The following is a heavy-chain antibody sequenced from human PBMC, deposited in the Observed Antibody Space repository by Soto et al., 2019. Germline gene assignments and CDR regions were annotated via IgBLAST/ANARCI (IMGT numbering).Heavy chain of an antibody. V-gene: IGHV3-33*01. CDR3: ARGPTYSDFWNTYYTPMWF. Sequence: PGGSLRLSCAASGFTFSSYGLHWVRQAPGKGLEWVAVIWYDGSNKYYADSVKGRFTISRDNSKNTLHLQMNSLRAEDTAVYYCARGPTYSDFWNTYYTPMWFWGQGT. D-gene: IGHD3-3*01. CDR1: GFTFSSYG. J-gene: IGHJ4*02. CDR2: IWYDGSNK.